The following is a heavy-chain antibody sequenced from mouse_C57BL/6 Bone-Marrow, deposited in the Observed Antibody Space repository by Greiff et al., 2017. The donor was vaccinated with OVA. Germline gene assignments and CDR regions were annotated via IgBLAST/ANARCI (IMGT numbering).Heavy chain of an antibody. CDR2: ISSGGSYT. D-gene: IGHD1-1*01. CDR3: ARRGTVVDWYFDV. Sequence: EVKVVESGGDLVKPGGSLKLSCAASGFTFSSYGMSWVRQTPDKRLEWVATISSGGSYTYYPDSVKGRFTISRDNAKNTLYLQMSSLKSEDTAMYYCARRGTVVDWYFDVWGTGTTVTVSS. J-gene: IGHJ1*03. V-gene: IGHV5-6*02. CDR1: GFTFSSYG.